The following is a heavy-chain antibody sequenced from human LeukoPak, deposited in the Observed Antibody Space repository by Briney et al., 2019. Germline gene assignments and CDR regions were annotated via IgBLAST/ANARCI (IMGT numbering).Heavy chain of an antibody. CDR1: GYSFTNFW. Sequence: GESLTISCKGSGYSFTNFWIGWVRQMPGKGLEWMGIIFPGDSDTRYSPSFQGQVTISADKSIRTTYLQWGSLKASDTALYYCVRGKGDYFQGMDIWAQGTTVTVSS. CDR3: VRGKGDYFQGMDI. D-gene: IGHD4-17*01. V-gene: IGHV5-51*01. J-gene: IGHJ6*02. CDR2: IFPGDSDT.